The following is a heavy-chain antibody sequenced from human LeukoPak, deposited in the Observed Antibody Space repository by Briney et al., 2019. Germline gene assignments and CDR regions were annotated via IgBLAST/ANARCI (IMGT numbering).Heavy chain of an antibody. CDR1: GYSISSGYY. D-gene: IGHD6-13*01. CDR3: ITSLVAAGSGSLDAFDI. CDR2: IYHSGST. V-gene: IGHV4-38-2*01. Sequence: SETLSLTCAVSGYSISSGYYWGWIRQPPGKGLEWIGSIYHSGSTYYNPSFKSRVTISVDTSKNQFSLKLSSVTAADTAVYYCITSLVAAGSGSLDAFDIWGQGTMVTVSS. J-gene: IGHJ3*02.